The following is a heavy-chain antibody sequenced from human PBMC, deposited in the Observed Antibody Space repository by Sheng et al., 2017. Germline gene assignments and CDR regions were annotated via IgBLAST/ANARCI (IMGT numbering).Heavy chain of an antibody. Sequence: QVQLQQWGAGLLKPSETLSLTCAVYGGSFSGYYWSWIRQPPGKGLEWIGEINHSGSTNYNPSLKSRVTISVDTSKNQFSLKLSSVTAADTAVYYCTLKLRYFDHYGMDVWGQGTTVTVSS. CDR1: GGSFSGYY. D-gene: IGHD3-9*01. CDR3: TLKLRYFDHYGMDV. V-gene: IGHV4-34*01. CDR2: INHSGST. J-gene: IGHJ6*02.